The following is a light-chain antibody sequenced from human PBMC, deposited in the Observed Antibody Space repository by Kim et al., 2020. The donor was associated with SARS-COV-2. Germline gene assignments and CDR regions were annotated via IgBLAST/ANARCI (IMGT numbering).Light chain of an antibody. CDR2: EVS. Sequence: QSALTQPPSVSGSPGQSVTISCTGTSSDVGSYNRVSWYQQPPGTAPKLMIYEVSNRPSGVPDRFSGSKSGNTASLTISGLQAEDEADYYCSSYTSSSTWGVDVVFGGGTKVTVL. CDR1: SSDVGSYNR. V-gene: IGLV2-18*02. CDR3: SSYTSSSTWGVDVV. J-gene: IGLJ2*01.